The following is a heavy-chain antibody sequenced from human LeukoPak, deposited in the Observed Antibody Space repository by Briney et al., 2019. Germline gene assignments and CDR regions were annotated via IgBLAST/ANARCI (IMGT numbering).Heavy chain of an antibody. CDR2: IHSVGYS. D-gene: IGHD3-10*01. J-gene: IGHJ2*01. CDR1: DDSISSFY. Sequence: SETLSLTCTVSDDSISSFYWGWIRQPPGKGLEWIAYIHSVGYSNYNPSLKSRVSMSIDTSKKQFSLKLTSVTATDTAVYYCARHITDSGSSFDLWGRGTLVTVSS. V-gene: IGHV4-59*08. CDR3: ARHITDSGSSFDL.